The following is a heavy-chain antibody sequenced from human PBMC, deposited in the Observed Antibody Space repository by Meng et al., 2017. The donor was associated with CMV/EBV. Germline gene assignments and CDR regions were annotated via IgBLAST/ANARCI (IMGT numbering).Heavy chain of an antibody. CDR3: ARIAAAGRFDY. CDR2: IYWDDDK. J-gene: IGHJ4*02. D-gene: IGHD6-13*01. Sequence: QITLKQSGPTLVKPTQTLTLTCTFSGFSLSTSGVGVGWFRQPPGKALEWLARIYWDDDKRYSPSLKSRLTITKDTSKNQVVLTMTNMDPVDTATYYCARIAAAGRFDYWGQGTLVTVSS. CDR1: GFSLSTSGVG. V-gene: IGHV2-5*02.